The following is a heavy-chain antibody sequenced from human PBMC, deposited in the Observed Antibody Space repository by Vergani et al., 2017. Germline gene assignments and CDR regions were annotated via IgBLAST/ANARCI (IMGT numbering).Heavy chain of an antibody. J-gene: IGHJ5*02. Sequence: EVQLLESGGGLVQPGGSLRLSCAGSGFTFTTYAMSWVRQAPGKGLKWVSTISGSAYYTYYADSVKGRFTISRDNSKNTLYLHMNSLRAEDTAIYYCASDTHSGQRADRWGQGILVTVTS. CDR3: ASDTHSGQRADR. CDR2: ISGSAYYT. V-gene: IGHV3-23*01. CDR1: GFTFTTYA. D-gene: IGHD6-19*01.